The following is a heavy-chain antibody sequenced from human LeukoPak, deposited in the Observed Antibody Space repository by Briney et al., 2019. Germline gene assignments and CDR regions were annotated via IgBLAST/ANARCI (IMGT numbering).Heavy chain of an antibody. CDR3: AKGPVQRGYYFDY. D-gene: IGHD3-10*01. CDR1: GFTFSSYA. V-gene: IGHV3-9*01. J-gene: IGHJ4*02. CDR2: ISWNSGSI. Sequence: GGSLRLSCAASGFTFSSYAMHWVRQAPGKGLEWVSGISWNSGSIGYADSVKGRFTISRDNAKNSLYLQMNSLRAEDTALYYCAKGPVQRGYYFDYWGQGTLLTVSS.